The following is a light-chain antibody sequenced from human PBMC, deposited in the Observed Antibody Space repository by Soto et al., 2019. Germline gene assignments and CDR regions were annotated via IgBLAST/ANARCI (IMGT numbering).Light chain of an antibody. CDR1: QDIGNY. J-gene: IGKJ4*01. Sequence: DIQMTQSPSSLSASVGERVTVTCRASQDIGNYLCWYQQRLGKAPKLLIYDASYLEAGVPSRFSGSGSGTDFTFTISSLQPEDFATYYCQQHDSLPLTFGGGTKVDIK. V-gene: IGKV1-33*01. CDR2: DAS. CDR3: QQHDSLPLT.